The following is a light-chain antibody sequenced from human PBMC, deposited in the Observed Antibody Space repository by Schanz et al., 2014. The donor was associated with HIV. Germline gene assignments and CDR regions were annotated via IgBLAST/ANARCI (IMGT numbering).Light chain of an antibody. V-gene: IGLV2-8*01. CDR3: QSYDTSLSAWV. CDR2: EVS. J-gene: IGLJ3*02. CDR1: STDVGGSIY. Sequence: QSVLTQPPSASGSPGQSVTISCTGTSTDVGGSIYVSWYQQHTGKAPKLMIYEVSERPSGVPDRFSGSKSGNTASLGITGVKAEDEADYYCQSYDTSLSAWVFGGGTKLTVL.